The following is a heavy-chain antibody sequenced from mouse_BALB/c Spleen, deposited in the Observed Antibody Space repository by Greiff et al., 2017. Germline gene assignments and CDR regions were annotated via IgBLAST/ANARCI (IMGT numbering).Heavy chain of an antibody. CDR2: INSNGGST. V-gene: IGHV5-6-2*01. CDR3: ARQGFITTATDYFDY. D-gene: IGHD1-2*01. Sequence: EVKVEESGGGLVKLGGSLKLSCAASGFTFSSYYMSWVRQTPEKRLELVAAINSNGGSTYYPDTVKGRFTISRDNAKNTLYLQMSSLKSEDTALYYCARQGFITTATDYFDYWGQGTTLTVSS. CDR1: GFTFSSYY. J-gene: IGHJ2*01.